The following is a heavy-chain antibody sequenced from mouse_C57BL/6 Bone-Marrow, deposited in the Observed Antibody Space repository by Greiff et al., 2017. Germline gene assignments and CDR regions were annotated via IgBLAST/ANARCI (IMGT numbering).Heavy chain of an antibody. CDR2: ISSGGSYT. V-gene: IGHV5-6*01. J-gene: IGHJ4*01. Sequence: EVQVVESGGDLVKPGGSLKLSCAASGFNFSSYGMSWVRQTPDKRLEWVATISSGGSYTYSPDSVKVRFTISIDKSKNTLYLQMSILKSWDTAIYYCARHVGLRGDYWGQGTSVTVSS. D-gene: IGHD2-4*01. CDR3: ARHVGLRGDY. CDR1: GFNFSSYG.